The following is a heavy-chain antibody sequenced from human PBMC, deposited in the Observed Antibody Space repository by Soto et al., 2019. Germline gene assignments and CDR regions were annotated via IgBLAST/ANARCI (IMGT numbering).Heavy chain of an antibody. J-gene: IGHJ4*02. CDR3: AKDQWELQEGTLYYFDY. V-gene: IGHV3-30*18. D-gene: IGHD1-26*01. CDR1: GFTFSSYG. CDR2: ISYDGSNK. Sequence: PGGSLRLSCAASGFTFSSYGMHWVRQAPGKGLEWVAVISYDGSNKYYADSVKGRFTISRDNSKNTLYLQMNSLRAEDTAVYYCAKDQWELQEGTLYYFDYWGQGTLVTVSS.